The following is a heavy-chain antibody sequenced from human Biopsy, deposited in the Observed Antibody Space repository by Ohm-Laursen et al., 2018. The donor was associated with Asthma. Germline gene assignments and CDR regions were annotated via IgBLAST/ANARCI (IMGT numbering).Heavy chain of an antibody. CDR2: INSVFGTT. V-gene: IGHV1-69*13. D-gene: IGHD2-2*01. CDR1: GGTFNTYV. J-gene: IGHJ4*02. CDR3: ARKAGSCISRTCYSLDF. Sequence: VASVKVSCKSLGGTFNTYVIGWARQAPGHGLEWMGGINSVFGTTTYPQKFQDRVTITADDSTSTVYMELSSLRSEDTAVYYCARKAGSCISRTCYSLDFWGQGTLVTVSS.